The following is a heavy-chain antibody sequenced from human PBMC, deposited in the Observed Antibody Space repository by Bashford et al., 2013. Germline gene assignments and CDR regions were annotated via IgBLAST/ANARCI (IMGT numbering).Heavy chain of an antibody. CDR2: IYPGDSDT. CDR3: ARHPDIVVVPAAHPFDY. Sequence: WVRQMPGKGLEWMGIIYPGDSDTRYSPSFQGQVTISADKSISTAYLQWSSLKASDTAMYYCARHPDIVVVPAAHPFDYWGQGTLVTVSS. J-gene: IGHJ4*02. D-gene: IGHD2-2*01. V-gene: IGHV5-51*01.